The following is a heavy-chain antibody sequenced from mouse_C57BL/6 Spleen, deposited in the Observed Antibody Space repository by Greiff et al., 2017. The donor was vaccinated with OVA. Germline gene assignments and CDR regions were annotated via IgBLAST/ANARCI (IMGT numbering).Heavy chain of an antibody. CDR1: GYSITSGYD. J-gene: IGHJ2*01. V-gene: IGHV3-1*01. CDR2: ISYSGST. CDR3: AREVVAGNFDY. D-gene: IGHD1-1*01. Sequence: DVKLQESGPGMVKPSQSLSLTCTVTGYSITSGYDWHWIRHFPGNKLEWMGYISYSGSTNYNPSLKSRISITHDTSKNHFFLKLNSVTTEDTATYYCAREVVAGNFDYWGQGTTLTVSS.